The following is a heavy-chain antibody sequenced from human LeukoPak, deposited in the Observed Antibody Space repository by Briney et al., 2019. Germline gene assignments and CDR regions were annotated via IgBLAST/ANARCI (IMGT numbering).Heavy chain of an antibody. CDR3: ARHSGSGWSAFDY. V-gene: IGHV4-39*01. Sequence: SETLSLTCTGSGGSISSSSYYWGWIRQPPGKGLEWIGSIYFTGSTYYNPSLKSRITISVDTSKNQFSLKLSSVTAADTAVYYCARHSGSGWSAFDYWGQGTLVTVSS. CDR1: GGSISSSSYY. D-gene: IGHD6-19*01. J-gene: IGHJ4*02. CDR2: IYFTGST.